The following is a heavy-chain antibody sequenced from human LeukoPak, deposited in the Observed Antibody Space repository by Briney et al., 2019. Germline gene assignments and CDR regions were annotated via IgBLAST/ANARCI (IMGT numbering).Heavy chain of an antibody. V-gene: IGHV5-51*04. J-gene: IGHJ6*02. CDR3: ARIRSGNWKDYYYGMDV. CDR1: GYDFTSYW. D-gene: IGHD1-1*01. Sequence: GESLKISCKGSGYDFTSYWIGWVRQMPGKGLEWMGIICPGDSETRYSPSFQGQVTISADKPISTAYLQWSSLKASDTAMYYCARIRSGNWKDYYYGMDVWGQGTTVTVSS. CDR2: ICPGDSET.